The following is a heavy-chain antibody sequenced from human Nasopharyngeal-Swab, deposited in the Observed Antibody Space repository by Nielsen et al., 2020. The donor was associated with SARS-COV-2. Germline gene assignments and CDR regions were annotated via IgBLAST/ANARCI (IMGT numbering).Heavy chain of an antibody. Sequence: GESLRLSCAASGFTFSYYAMHWVRQPPGKGLEWVAVISYDGSNKYYADSVKGRFTISRDNSKNTLYLQMNSLRAEDTAVYYCARGIFSWNDERDAFDIWGQGTMVTVSS. J-gene: IGHJ3*02. D-gene: IGHD1-1*01. V-gene: IGHV3-30-3*01. CDR2: ISYDGSNK. CDR1: GFTFSYYA. CDR3: ARGIFSWNDERDAFDI.